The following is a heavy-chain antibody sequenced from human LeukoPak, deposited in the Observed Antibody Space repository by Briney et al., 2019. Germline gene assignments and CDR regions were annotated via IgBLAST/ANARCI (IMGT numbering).Heavy chain of an antibody. D-gene: IGHD6-13*01. CDR1: GDSISNYY. V-gene: IGHV4-4*07. CDR2: IYTSGTT. Sequence: SETLSLTCTVSGDSISNYYWTWIRQPAGKGLEWIGRIYTSGTTNYSPSLKSRVTMSVDTSKNQFSLKLSSVTAADTAVYYCARSLAAAEFDIWGQGTMVTVSS. CDR3: ARSLAAAEFDI. J-gene: IGHJ3*02.